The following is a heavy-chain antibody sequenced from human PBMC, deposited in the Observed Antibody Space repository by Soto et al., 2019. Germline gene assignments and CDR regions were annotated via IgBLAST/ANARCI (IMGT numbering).Heavy chain of an antibody. CDR2: ISYDGSNK. CDR1: GFTFSSYG. V-gene: IGHV3-30*03. CDR3: ARDSPSAIAEAGTSAY. Sequence: GGSLRLSCAASGFTFSSYGMHWVRQAPGKGLEWVAVISYDGSNKYYADSVKGRFTISRDNSKNTLYLQMNSLRAEDTAVYYCARDSPSAIAEAGTSAYWGQGTLVTVSS. D-gene: IGHD6-19*01. J-gene: IGHJ4*02.